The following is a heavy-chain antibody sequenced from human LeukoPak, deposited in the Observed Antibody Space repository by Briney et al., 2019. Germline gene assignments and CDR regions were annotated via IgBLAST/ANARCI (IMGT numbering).Heavy chain of an antibody. CDR3: ARAPRSGTLFRGGAVPNAFDI. Sequence: SETLSLTCTVSGGSISNYYCNWIRQPPGKGLEWIGYIYYSGGTYYNPSLKSRVTISLDTSKNQISLKLSSVTAADTAVYYCARAPRSGTLFRGGAVPNAFDIWGQGTMVTVSS. J-gene: IGHJ3*02. CDR1: GGSISNYY. D-gene: IGHD3-10*01. V-gene: IGHV4-59*01. CDR2: IYYSGGT.